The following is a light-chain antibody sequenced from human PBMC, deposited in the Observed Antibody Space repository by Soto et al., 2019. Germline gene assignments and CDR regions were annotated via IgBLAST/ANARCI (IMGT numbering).Light chain of an antibody. Sequence: SRTSLSEFAVVRVTITSRASQSISNYLNWYQHKPGKAPKLLIYTASTLQSGVPSRFSVCGSGTEFTLIISIVISEDPVVYYGEWYHTWRRYSFGEGTRVEIK. V-gene: IGKV1-39*02. CDR2: TAS. CDR1: QSISNY. CDR3: EWYHTWRRYS. J-gene: IGKJ2*01.